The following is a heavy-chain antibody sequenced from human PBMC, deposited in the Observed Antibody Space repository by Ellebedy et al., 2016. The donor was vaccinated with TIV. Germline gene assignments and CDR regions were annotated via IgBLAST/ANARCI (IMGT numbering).Heavy chain of an antibody. CDR3: ARDHIALAGTEAWYFDL. Sequence: AASVKVSCKASGGTFSSNGISWMRQAPGQGLEWMGGIIPIFGTANYAQKFQDRVTITADDSTSTAYMELSSLRAEDTAVYYCARDHIALAGTEAWYFDLWGRGTLVTVSS. D-gene: IGHD6-19*01. J-gene: IGHJ2*01. CDR1: GGTFSSNG. V-gene: IGHV1-69*13. CDR2: IIPIFGTA.